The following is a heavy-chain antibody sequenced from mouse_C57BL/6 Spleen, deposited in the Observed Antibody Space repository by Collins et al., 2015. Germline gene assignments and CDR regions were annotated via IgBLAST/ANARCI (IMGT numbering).Heavy chain of an antibody. CDR1: GYTFTSYW. Sequence: QVQLQQPGAELVKPGASVKVSCKASGYTFTSYWMHWVKQRPGQGLEWIGRIHPSDSDTNYNQKFKGKATLTVDKSSSTAYMQLSSLTSEDSAAYYCAIGITSSWFAYWGQGTLVTVSA. D-gene: IGHD1-1*01. CDR3: AIGITSSWFAY. CDR2: IHPSDSDT. J-gene: IGHJ3*01. V-gene: IGHV1-74*01.